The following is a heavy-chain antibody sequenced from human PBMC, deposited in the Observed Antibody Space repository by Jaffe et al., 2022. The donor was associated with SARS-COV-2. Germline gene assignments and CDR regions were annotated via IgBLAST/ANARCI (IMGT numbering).Heavy chain of an antibody. CDR1: GGSILSSGDY. J-gene: IGHJ3*02. Sequence: QLQLQESGPGLVKPSETLSLTCTVSGGSILSSGDYWAWIRQPPGKGLEWIGNVYDSGSHHYNPSLKNRVTISLDASKNQFSLRLTSVSAADTALYYCARALAVDAFDIWGRGTMVTASS. CDR2: VYDSGSH. D-gene: IGHD6-19*01. V-gene: IGHV4-39*01. CDR3: ARALAVDAFDI.